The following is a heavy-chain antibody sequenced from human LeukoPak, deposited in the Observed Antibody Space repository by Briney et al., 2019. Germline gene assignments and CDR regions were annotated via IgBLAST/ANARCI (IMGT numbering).Heavy chain of an antibody. CDR2: ISSSSSYI. Sequence: PGGSLRLSCAASGFTFSSYSMNWVRQAPGKGLEWVSSISSSSSYIYYADSVKGRLTISRDNAKNSLYLQMNSLRAEDTAVYYCARDRGYYDILTGLRPGAFDIWGQGTMVTVSS. V-gene: IGHV3-21*01. D-gene: IGHD3-9*01. CDR3: ARDRGYYDILTGLRPGAFDI. CDR1: GFTFSSYS. J-gene: IGHJ3*02.